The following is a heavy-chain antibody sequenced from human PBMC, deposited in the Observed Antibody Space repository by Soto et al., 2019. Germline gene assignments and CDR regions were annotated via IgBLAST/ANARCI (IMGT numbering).Heavy chain of an antibody. D-gene: IGHD6-13*01. V-gene: IGHV3-15*01. CDR1: GFIFSNAW. CDR3: TTGWSSKDY. CDR2: IKSKSDGGTI. J-gene: IGHJ4*02. Sequence: GGSLRLSCAASGFIFSNAWMSWVRQAPGKGLEWIGRIKSKSDGGTIDYAAPMKGTFTISRDDSKNTLYLQMDSLKTEDTAVYYCTTGWSSKDYWGQGTLVTVSS.